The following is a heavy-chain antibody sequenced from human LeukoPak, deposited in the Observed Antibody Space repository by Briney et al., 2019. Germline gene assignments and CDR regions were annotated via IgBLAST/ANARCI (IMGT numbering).Heavy chain of an antibody. Sequence: SETLSLTCTVSGCSISSYYWSWIRQPPGKGLEWIGYIYYSASTNYNPSLKSRVTISVDTSKNQFSLKLSSVTAADTAVYYCARLRGYSYGYYYYGMDVWGQGTTVTVSS. D-gene: IGHD5-18*01. V-gene: IGHV4-59*08. CDR3: ARLRGYSYGYYYYGMDV. CDR2: IYYSAST. CDR1: GCSISSYY. J-gene: IGHJ6*02.